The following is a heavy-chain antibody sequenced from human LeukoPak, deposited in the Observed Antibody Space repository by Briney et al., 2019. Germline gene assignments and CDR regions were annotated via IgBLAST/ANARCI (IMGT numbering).Heavy chain of an antibody. Sequence: GGSLRLSCATSGFTFTTFWMHWVRQAPGKGLVWVSRINHDGSSTNYADSVKGRFTISRDNAKNTVFLQMNSLRAEDTAVYYCVRDWGYDSSGYWQKYFDAWGQGTLVTVSS. V-gene: IGHV3-74*01. J-gene: IGHJ4*02. D-gene: IGHD3-22*01. CDR2: INHDGSST. CDR3: VRDWGYDSSGYWQKYFDA. CDR1: GFTFTTFW.